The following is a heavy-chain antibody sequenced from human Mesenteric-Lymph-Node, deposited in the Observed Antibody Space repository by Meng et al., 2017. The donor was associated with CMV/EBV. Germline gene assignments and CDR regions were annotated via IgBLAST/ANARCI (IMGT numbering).Heavy chain of an antibody. CDR3: ARDNRADAFDI. CDR2: ISNDGNTI. V-gene: IGHV3-30-3*01. J-gene: IGHJ3*02. CDR1: GFSFNTYA. Sequence: GGSLRLSCAASGFSFNTYAMHWVRQAPGKGLGWVAVISNDGNTIHYPDSVKGRFTVYSDNSKDTLYLQMNSPRAEDTALYYCARDNRADAFDIWGQGTMVTVSS.